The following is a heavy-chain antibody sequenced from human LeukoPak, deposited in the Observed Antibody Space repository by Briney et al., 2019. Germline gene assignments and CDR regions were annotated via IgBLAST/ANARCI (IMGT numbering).Heavy chain of an antibody. Sequence: GGSLRLSCAASEFTFSTYWMSWVCQAPGKGLEWVADIKQDGSEKYYVHSVKGRFTISRQNAKNSLFLQMNSLRAEDTAVYYCARHRSGGSQDDAFDIWGQGTMVTVSS. CDR1: EFTFSTYW. J-gene: IGHJ3*02. V-gene: IGHV3-7*01. D-gene: IGHD2-15*01. CDR2: IKQDGSEK. CDR3: ARHRSGGSQDDAFDI.